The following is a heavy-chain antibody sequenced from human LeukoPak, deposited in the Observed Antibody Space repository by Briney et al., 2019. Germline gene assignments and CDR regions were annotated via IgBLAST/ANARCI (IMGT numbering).Heavy chain of an antibody. CDR2: IWSDGTNQ. Sequence: PGGSMRLPCEASGFTFSHYAIHWVRQAPGKGLEWVAVIWSDGTNQYYTDSVKGRFTISRDDFRKTVSLQMNSLRAEDTAVYYCANLAITIFGVVTENYYYYYMDVWGKGTTVTVSS. J-gene: IGHJ6*03. D-gene: IGHD3-3*01. V-gene: IGHV3-33*06. CDR3: ANLAITIFGVVTENYYYYYMDV. CDR1: GFTFSHYA.